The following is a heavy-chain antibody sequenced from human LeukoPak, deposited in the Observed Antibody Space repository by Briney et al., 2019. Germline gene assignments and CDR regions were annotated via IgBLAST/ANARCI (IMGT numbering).Heavy chain of an antibody. Sequence: ASVKVCCKASGYTFTSYGISWVRQAPGQGLELMGWISAYNGSTNYAHKLQGRVRMTTDTSTSTAYMELRSLRSDDTAVYYCARAWFGALDGDYWGQGTLVTVSS. V-gene: IGHV1-18*01. J-gene: IGHJ4*02. D-gene: IGHD3-10*01. CDR2: ISAYNGST. CDR1: GYTFTSYG. CDR3: ARAWFGALDGDY.